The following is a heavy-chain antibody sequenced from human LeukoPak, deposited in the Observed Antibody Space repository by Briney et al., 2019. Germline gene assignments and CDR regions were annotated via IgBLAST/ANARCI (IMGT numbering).Heavy chain of an antibody. CDR3: ARAGYYDYVWPFY. Sequence: ASVKVSCKASGGTFSSYAISWVRQAPGQGLEWMGGIIPIFGTANYAQRFQGRVTITTDESTSTAYMELSSLRSEDTAVYYCARAGYYDYVWPFYWGQGTLVTVSS. D-gene: IGHD3-16*01. J-gene: IGHJ4*02. CDR1: GGTFSSYA. V-gene: IGHV1-69*05. CDR2: IIPIFGTA.